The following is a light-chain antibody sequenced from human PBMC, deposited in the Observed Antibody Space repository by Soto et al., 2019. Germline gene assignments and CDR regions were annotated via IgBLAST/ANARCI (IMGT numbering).Light chain of an antibody. CDR2: EVS. J-gene: IGLJ2*01. CDR1: SSDVGGYKY. Sequence: QSALTQPASVSGSPGQSITISCTGTSSDVGGYKYVSWYQHHPGKAPKLMIYEVSSRPSGVSNRFSGSKSGNTASLTISGLQAEDEADYYCSSYTHSNTLVFGGGTKLTVL. V-gene: IGLV2-14*01. CDR3: SSYTHSNTLV.